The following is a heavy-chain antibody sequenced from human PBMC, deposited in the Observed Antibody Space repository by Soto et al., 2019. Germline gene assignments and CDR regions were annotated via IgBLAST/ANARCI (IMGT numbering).Heavy chain of an antibody. D-gene: IGHD3-3*01. V-gene: IGHV1-69*06. Sequence: SVKVSCKASGGTFSSYAISWVRQAPGQGLEWMGGIIPIFGTANYAQKFQGRVAITADKSTSTAYMELSSLRSEDTAVYYCARRITIFGVVTKGYFDYWGQGTLVTVSS. J-gene: IGHJ4*02. CDR3: ARRITIFGVVTKGYFDY. CDR2: IIPIFGTA. CDR1: GGTFSSYA.